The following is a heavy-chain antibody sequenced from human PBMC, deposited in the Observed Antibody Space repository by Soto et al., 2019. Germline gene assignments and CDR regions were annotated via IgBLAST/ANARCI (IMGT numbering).Heavy chain of an antibody. J-gene: IGHJ4*02. CDR2: IKSKTDGGTT. D-gene: IGHD1-26*01. CDR3: TTGGTTVISETVGATNYFDY. Sequence: VGSLRLSCAASGFTFSNAWMSWVRQAPGKGLEWVGRIKSKTDGGTTDYAAPVKGRFTISRDDSKNTLYLQMSSLKTEDTAVYYCTTGGTTVISETVGATNYFDYWGQGTMVTVSS. CDR1: GFTFSNAW. V-gene: IGHV3-15*01.